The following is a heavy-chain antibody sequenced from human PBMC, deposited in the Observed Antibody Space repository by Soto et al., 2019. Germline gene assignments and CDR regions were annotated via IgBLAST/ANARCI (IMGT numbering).Heavy chain of an antibody. J-gene: IGHJ4*02. D-gene: IGHD6-13*01. V-gene: IGHV3-9*01. Sequence: EVHLVESGGRLVQPGTSLRLSCIASGFRFDDYAMHWVRQAPGKGLEWVSGITWNSETIDYAESVRGRFTISRDNAEKSVVMQMDSLSPEDTALYYCTRDDQGIATSGTPILGSWGQGTPVTVSS. CDR2: ITWNSETI. CDR3: TRDDQGIATSGTPILGS. CDR1: GFRFDDYA.